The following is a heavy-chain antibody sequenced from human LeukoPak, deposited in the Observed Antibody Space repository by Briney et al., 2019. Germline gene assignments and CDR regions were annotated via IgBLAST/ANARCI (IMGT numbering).Heavy chain of an antibody. V-gene: IGHV3-9*01. Sequence: SVRLSRAAAGFTFKDYAKHSVGHASGKKMEWVSGISWNSGSIGYADSVKGRFTISRDNAKNSLYLQMNSLRAEDTALYYCAKGQNIAVAGNIDYWGQGTLVTVSS. CDR1: GFTFKDYA. J-gene: IGHJ4*02. CDR3: AKGQNIAVAGNIDY. D-gene: IGHD6-19*01. CDR2: ISWNSGSI.